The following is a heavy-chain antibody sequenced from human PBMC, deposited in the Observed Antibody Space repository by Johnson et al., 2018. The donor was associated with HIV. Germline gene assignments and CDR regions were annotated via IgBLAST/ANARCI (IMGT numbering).Heavy chain of an antibody. V-gene: IGHV3-30*02. CDR3: AKYNWNHDAFDI. CDR2: IRYDGSNK. CDR1: GFTFSSYG. J-gene: IGHJ3*02. Sequence: QVQLVESGGGVVQPGGSLRLSCAASGFTFSSYGMHWVRQAPGKGLEWVAFIRYDGSNKYYADSVKGRFTISRDNSKNMLFLQMNSLRAEDTAMFYCAKYNWNHDAFDIWGQGTKVTVSS. D-gene: IGHD1-20*01.